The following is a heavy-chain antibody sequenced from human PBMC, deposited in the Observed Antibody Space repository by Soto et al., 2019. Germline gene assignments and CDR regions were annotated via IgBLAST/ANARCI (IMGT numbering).Heavy chain of an antibody. J-gene: IGHJ6*02. CDR1: GYTFTSYG. CDR3: ARDWNYYDSSGYYWRGYYYYGMDV. V-gene: IGHV1-18*01. D-gene: IGHD3-22*01. CDR2: ISAYNGNT. Sequence: ASVKVSCKASGYTFTSYGISWVRQAPGQGLEWMGWISAYNGNTNYAQKLQGRVTMTTDTSTSTAYMELGSLGSDDTAVYYCARDWNYYDSSGYYWRGYYYYGMDVWGQGTTVTVSS.